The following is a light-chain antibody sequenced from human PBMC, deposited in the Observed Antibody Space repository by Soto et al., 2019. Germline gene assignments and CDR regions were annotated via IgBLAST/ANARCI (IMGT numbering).Light chain of an antibody. CDR3: SSYVSGDILV. V-gene: IGLV2-8*01. J-gene: IGLJ3*02. Sequence: QSALTQPPSASGSPGQSVTISCTGTSSDYVSWYQQHPGKAPKLMIYEVFKRPSGVPHRFSGSKSGTTASPTVSGLQADDEADYYCSSYVSGDILVFGGGTKLTVL. CDR1: SSDY. CDR2: EVF.